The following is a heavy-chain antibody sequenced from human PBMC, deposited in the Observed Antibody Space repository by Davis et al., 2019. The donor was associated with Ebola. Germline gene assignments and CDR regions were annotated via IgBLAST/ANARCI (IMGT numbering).Heavy chain of an antibody. CDR3: ASHDYGDYAGPDY. CDR2: IRSKANSYAT. J-gene: IGHJ4*02. CDR1: GFTFSGSA. D-gene: IGHD4-17*01. V-gene: IGHV3-73*01. Sequence: GESLKISCAASGFTFSGSAMHWVRQASGKGLEWVGRIRSKANSYATAYAASVKGRFTISRDDSKNTAYLQMNSLRAEDTAGYYCASHDYGDYAGPDYWGQGTLVTVSS.